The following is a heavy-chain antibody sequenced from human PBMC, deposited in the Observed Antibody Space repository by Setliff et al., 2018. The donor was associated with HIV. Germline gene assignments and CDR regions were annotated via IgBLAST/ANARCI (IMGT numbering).Heavy chain of an antibody. CDR1: GGSITGHY. CDR2: IHYSGSS. CDR3: ASSNYRFVYFDY. Sequence: SETLSLTCTVSGGSITGHYWSWIRQPPGKGLEWIGYIHYSGSSNYNPSLKSRVSISLDTSKKQVSLKLNSVTAADTAVYYCASSNYRFVYFDYWGQGTLVTVSS. V-gene: IGHV4-59*11. J-gene: IGHJ4*02. D-gene: IGHD1-7*01.